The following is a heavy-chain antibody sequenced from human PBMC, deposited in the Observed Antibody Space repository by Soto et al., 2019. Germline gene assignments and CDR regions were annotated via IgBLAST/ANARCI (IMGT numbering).Heavy chain of an antibody. CDR2: IYPGDSDT. J-gene: IGHJ6*02. CDR1: GYSFASYW. V-gene: IGHV5-51*01. Sequence: GESLKISCQGSGYSFASYWIGWVRQMPGKDLEWMGIIYPGDSDTRYSPSFQGQVTISADKSLRTAYLQWTSLKASDITLYYCARTRSFKLGFCYDGMDVWGQGTTVTVSS. CDR3: ARTRSFKLGFCYDGMDV. D-gene: IGHD6-6*01.